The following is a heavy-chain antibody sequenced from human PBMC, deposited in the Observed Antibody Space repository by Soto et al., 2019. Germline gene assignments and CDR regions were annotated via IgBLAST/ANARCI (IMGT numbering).Heavy chain of an antibody. D-gene: IGHD3-22*01. V-gene: IGHV5-10-1*01. CDR1: GYSFTSYW. CDR2: IDPSDSYT. Sequence: PGESLKISCKGSGYSFTSYWISWVRQMPGKGLEWMGRIDPSDSYTNYSPSFQGHVTISAAKSISTAYLQWSSLKASDTAVYYCGRLAYYSDSSGYYGGYSFDYWAQRALVTVSS. J-gene: IGHJ4*02. CDR3: GRLAYYSDSSGYYGGYSFDY.